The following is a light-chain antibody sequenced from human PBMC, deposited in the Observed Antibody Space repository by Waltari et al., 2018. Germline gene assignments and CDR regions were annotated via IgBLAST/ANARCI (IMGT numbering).Light chain of an antibody. Sequence: DIQMTQSPSSLSASVGDSVTIACRARQRISSYLNWYQQKPGQAPKLLIYAASSLESGVPSRFSASGFGTDFTLTINSLHPEDLAVYDCQQTYSNFRTFGQGTKVDVK. J-gene: IGKJ1*01. CDR1: QRISSY. CDR3: QQTYSNFRT. V-gene: IGKV1-39*01. CDR2: AAS.